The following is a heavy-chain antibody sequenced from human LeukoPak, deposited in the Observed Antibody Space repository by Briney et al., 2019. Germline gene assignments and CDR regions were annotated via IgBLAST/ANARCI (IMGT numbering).Heavy chain of an antibody. CDR3: ARDSNTGSYLASEYNWFDP. Sequence: ASVKVSCKASGYTFTSYAMNWVRQAPGQGLEWMGWINTNTGNPTYAQGFTGRFVFSLDTSVSTAYLQISSLKAEDTAVYYCARDSNTGSYLASEYNWFDPWGQGTLVTVSS. D-gene: IGHD3-10*01. V-gene: IGHV7-4-1*02. CDR1: GYTFTSYA. J-gene: IGHJ5*02. CDR2: INTNTGNP.